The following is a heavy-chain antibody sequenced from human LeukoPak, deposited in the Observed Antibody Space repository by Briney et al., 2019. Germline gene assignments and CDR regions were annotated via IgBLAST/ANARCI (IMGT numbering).Heavy chain of an antibody. D-gene: IGHD6-19*01. Sequence: PWETLSLTCAVYGGSFSGYYWSWIRQPPGKGLEWIGEINHSGSTNYNPSLKSRVTISVDTSKNQFSLKLSSVTAADTAVYYCARESIAVAPWGWFDPWGQGTLVTVSS. CDR3: ARESIAVAPWGWFDP. CDR2: INHSGST. J-gene: IGHJ5*02. V-gene: IGHV4-34*01. CDR1: GGSFSGYY.